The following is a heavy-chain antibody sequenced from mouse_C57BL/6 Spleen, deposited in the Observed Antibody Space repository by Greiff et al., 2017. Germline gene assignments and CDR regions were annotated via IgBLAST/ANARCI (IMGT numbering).Heavy chain of an antibody. CDR1: GFTFSSYA. CDR2: ISDGGSYT. CDR3: ARDDGPKEYYFDY. J-gene: IGHJ2*01. Sequence: EVQLVESGGGLVKPGGSPKLSCAASGFTFSSYAMSWVRQTPEKRLEWVATISDGGSYTYYPDNVKGRFTISRDNAKNNLYLQMSHLKSEDTAMYYCARDDGPKEYYFDYWGQGTTLTVSS. D-gene: IGHD2-3*01. V-gene: IGHV5-4*01.